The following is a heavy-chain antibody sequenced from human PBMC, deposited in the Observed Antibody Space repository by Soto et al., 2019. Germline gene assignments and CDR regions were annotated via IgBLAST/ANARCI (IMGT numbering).Heavy chain of an antibody. J-gene: IGHJ4*02. Sequence: PGGSLRLSCAASGFTFSTYAMSWVRQAPGKGLEWVSAISPNGDATYYADSVKGRFTISRDNSRNTLYLQMNSLKADDTAVYYCAKDPTGYSSSWYLDYWGQGTLVTVSS. D-gene: IGHD6-13*01. CDR3: AKDPTGYSSSWYLDY. CDR1: GFTFSTYA. CDR2: ISPNGDAT. V-gene: IGHV3-23*01.